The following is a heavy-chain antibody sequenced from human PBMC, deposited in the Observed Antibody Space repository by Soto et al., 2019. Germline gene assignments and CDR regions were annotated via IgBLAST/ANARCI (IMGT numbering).Heavy chain of an antibody. V-gene: IGHV3-23*01. CDR2: IGGSGSSA. CDR1: GFTFKNFA. CDR3: AKDAVAHNGEWDWFDL. J-gene: IGHJ5*02. Sequence: EGQLLESGGGLVQPGGSLRLSCVASGFTFKNFAMTWVRQAPGKGMEWVSAIGGSGSSANYADSVKGRFTVSRDDSKSTLYLQMSGLRVDDTALYYCAKDAVAHNGEWDWFDLWGQGTLVTVSS. D-gene: IGHD3-10*01.